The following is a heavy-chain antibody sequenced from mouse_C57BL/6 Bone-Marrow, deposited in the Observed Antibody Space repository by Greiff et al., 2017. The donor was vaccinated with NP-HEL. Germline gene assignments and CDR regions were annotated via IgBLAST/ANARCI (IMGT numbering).Heavy chain of an antibody. CDR3: AKCDSRYAMDY. D-gene: IGHD1-1*01. V-gene: IGHV1-39*01. CDR1: GYSFTDYN. CDR2: INPNYGTT. J-gene: IGHJ4*01. Sequence: EVKLQESGPELVKPGASVKISCKASGYSFTDYNMNWVKQSNGKSLEWIGVINPNYGTTSYNQKFKGKATSTVDQSSSTAYMQLNSLTSEDSEVYYCAKCDSRYAMDYWGQGTSVTVSS.